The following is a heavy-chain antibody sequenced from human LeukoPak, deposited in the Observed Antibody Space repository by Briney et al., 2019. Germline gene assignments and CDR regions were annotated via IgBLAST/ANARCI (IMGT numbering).Heavy chain of an antibody. CDR2: ISGSGGST. Sequence: GRSLTPSCPPSGFSFSSYAMGSANQAPGNWLEWVSAISGSGGSTYYADSVKGRFTISRDNAKNTLYLQMNGLRAEDTAVYCCAKDDRGSVENWFDPWGQGTLVTVSS. D-gene: IGHD3-16*01. V-gene: IGHV3-23*01. CDR3: AKDDRGSVENWFDP. CDR1: GFSFSSYA. J-gene: IGHJ5*02.